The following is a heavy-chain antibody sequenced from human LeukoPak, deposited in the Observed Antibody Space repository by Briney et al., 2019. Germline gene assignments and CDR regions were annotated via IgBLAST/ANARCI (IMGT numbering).Heavy chain of an antibody. Sequence: GGSLRLSCEASGFTFSRHGMHWVRQVPGKGLEWVAIIWNDGSNKYYVDSVKGRFTISRDNAKNTLYLRMDSLRAEDTAVYFCARESENCTATSCTFYFDFWGQGTLVTVSS. J-gene: IGHJ4*02. V-gene: IGHV3-33*01. CDR2: IWNDGSNK. D-gene: IGHD2-2*01. CDR1: GFTFSRHG. CDR3: ARESENCTATSCTFYFDF.